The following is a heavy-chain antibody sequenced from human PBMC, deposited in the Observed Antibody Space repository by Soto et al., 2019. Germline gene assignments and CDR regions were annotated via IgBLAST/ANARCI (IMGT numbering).Heavy chain of an antibody. CDR1: GFTVSSNY. J-gene: IGHJ5*02. CDR3: ATSNIVVVPAAMPFDP. D-gene: IGHD2-2*01. CDR2: IYSGGST. V-gene: IGHV3-66*01. Sequence: GGSLRLSCAASGFTVSSNYMSWVRQAPGKGLEWVSVIYSGGSTYYADSVKGRFTISRDNSKNTLYLQMNSLRAEDTAVYYCATSNIVVVPAAMPFDPWGQGTLVTVSS.